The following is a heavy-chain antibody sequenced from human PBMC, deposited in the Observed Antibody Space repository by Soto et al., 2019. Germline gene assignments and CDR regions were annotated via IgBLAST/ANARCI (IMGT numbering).Heavy chain of an antibody. V-gene: IGHV3-64*01. Sequence: GGSLRLSCAAPGFTFSSDSMHWVRQAPGKGLEYVSAISSNGGSTYYANSVKGRFTISRDNSKNTLYLQMGSLRAEDMAVYYCARNLYSSYGMDVWGQGTTVTVSS. CDR3: ARNLYSSYGMDV. CDR1: GFTFSSDS. J-gene: IGHJ6*02. D-gene: IGHD6-19*01. CDR2: ISSNGGST.